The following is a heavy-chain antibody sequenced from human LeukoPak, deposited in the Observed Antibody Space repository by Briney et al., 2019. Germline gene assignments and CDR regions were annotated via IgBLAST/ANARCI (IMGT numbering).Heavy chain of an antibody. CDR3: AREGRRDYDFWSGYYTDY. CDR1: GGTFSSYT. D-gene: IGHD3-3*01. V-gene: IGHV1-69*04. Sequence: SVKVSCKASGGTFSSYTISWVRQAPGQGLEWMGRIIPILGIANYAQKFQGRVTITADKSTSAAYMELSSLRSEDTAVYYCAREGRRDYDFWSGYYTDYWGQGTLVTVSS. J-gene: IGHJ4*02. CDR2: IIPILGIA.